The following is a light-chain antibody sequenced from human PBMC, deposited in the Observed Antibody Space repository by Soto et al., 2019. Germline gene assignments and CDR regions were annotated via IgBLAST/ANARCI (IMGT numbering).Light chain of an antibody. V-gene: IGKV1-5*03. CDR1: QSLSSW. Sequence: DIQMTQSPSTLSASVGDRVTITCRASQSLSSWLACYQQKPGKAPKLLIYKASSLESGVPSRFSGSGSGTEFTLTISSLQPDDFATYYCQQYNSYWTFGQGTKVDVK. CDR2: KAS. J-gene: IGKJ1*01. CDR3: QQYNSYWT.